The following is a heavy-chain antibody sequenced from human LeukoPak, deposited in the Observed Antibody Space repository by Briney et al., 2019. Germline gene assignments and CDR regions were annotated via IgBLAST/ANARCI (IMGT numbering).Heavy chain of an antibody. V-gene: IGHV3-7*01. Sequence: GGSLRLSCAASGFTFSYHWMTWVRQAPGKGLEWVANIKNDGAVKNYVDSVKGRFTISRDNAKNSLYLQMNSLRAEDTAVYYCAREKNYYDSRGGWFDPWGQGTLVTVSS. D-gene: IGHD3-22*01. J-gene: IGHJ5*02. CDR3: AREKNYYDSRGGWFDP. CDR2: IKNDGAVK. CDR1: GFTFSYHW.